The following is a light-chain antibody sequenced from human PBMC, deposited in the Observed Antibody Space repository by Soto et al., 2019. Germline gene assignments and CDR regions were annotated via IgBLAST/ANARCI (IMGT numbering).Light chain of an antibody. Sequence: DIQMTQSPSTLSASVGDRVTITCRASQSISSWLAWYQQKPGKAPKLLIYKASTLESGVPSNFSGSGSGTEFSLTISSLQPEDFATHYCQQYNAYPWTFGQGTKV. V-gene: IGKV1-5*03. CDR2: KAS. CDR3: QQYNAYPWT. CDR1: QSISSW. J-gene: IGKJ1*01.